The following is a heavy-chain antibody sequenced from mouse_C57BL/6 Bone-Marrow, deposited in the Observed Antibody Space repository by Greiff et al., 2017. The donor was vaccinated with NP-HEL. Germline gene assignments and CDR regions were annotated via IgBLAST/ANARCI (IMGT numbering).Heavy chain of an antibody. CDR3: ARDYYGSSYVYFDV. CDR2: INPNNGGT. Sequence: VQLQQSGPELVKPGASVKISCKASGYTFTDYYMNWVKQSHGKSLEWIGDINPNNGGTSYNQKFKGKATLTVDKSSSTAYMELRSLTSEDSAVYYCARDYYGSSYVYFDVWGTGTTVTVSS. J-gene: IGHJ1*03. V-gene: IGHV1-26*01. CDR1: GYTFTDYY. D-gene: IGHD1-1*01.